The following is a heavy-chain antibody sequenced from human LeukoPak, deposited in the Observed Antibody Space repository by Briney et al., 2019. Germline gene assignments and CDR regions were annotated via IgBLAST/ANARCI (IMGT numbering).Heavy chain of an antibody. V-gene: IGHV4-39*07. D-gene: IGHD5-18*01. CDR1: GDSISSGDYY. CDR3: ARGMDTAMVSYYYYYMDV. J-gene: IGHJ6*03. CDR2: IYYSGST. Sequence: SETLSLTCTVSGDSISSGDYYWGWIRQPPGKGLEWIGSIYYSGSTNYNPSLKSRVTISVDTSKNQFSLKLSSVTAADTAVYYCARGMDTAMVSYYYYYMDVWGKGTTVTVSS.